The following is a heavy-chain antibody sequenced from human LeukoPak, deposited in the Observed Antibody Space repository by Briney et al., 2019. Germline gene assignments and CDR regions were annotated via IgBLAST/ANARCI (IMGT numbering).Heavy chain of an antibody. J-gene: IGHJ4*02. D-gene: IGHD3-10*01. CDR2: IYYSGST. CDR3: ARTGSSVL. V-gene: IGHV4-59*01. CDR1: GGSMSPYH. Sequence: SETLSLTCTVSGGSMSPYHWGWIRQPPGKGLEWTGYIYYSGSTNYNPSLKSRVTISVDTSKNQFSLKLSSVTAADTAVYYCARTGSSVLWGQGTLVTVSS.